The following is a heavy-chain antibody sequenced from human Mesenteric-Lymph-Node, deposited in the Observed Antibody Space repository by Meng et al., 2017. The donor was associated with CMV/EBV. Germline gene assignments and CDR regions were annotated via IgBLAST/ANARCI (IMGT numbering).Heavy chain of an antibody. Sequence: GGSLRLSCAASGFTFSSYAMSWVRQAPGKGLEWVSAVSGSGGSTYYADSVKGRFTISRDNSKNTLYLQMNSLRAEDTAVYYCAKDLGHRWELLVWGQGTLVTVSS. J-gene: IGHJ4*02. D-gene: IGHD1-26*01. V-gene: IGHV3-23*01. CDR1: GFTFSSYA. CDR2: VSGSGGST. CDR3: AKDLGHRWELLV.